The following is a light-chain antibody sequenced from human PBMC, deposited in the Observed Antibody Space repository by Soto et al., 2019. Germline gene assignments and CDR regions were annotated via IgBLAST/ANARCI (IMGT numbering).Light chain of an antibody. V-gene: IGLV2-14*03. CDR2: DVS. CDR3: SSFTSSDTLVV. Sequence: QSVLTQPASVSGSPGQSITISCTGTSSDVGGYNFVSWYQHHPAKAPKLMIYDVSNRPSGVSNRFSGSKSGNTASLTISGHQAEDEAHYYCSSFTSSDTLVVFGGGPKLTVL. CDR1: SSDVGGYNF. J-gene: IGLJ2*01.